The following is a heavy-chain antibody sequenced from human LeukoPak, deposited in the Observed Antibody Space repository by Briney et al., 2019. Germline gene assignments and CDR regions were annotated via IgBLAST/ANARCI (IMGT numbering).Heavy chain of an antibody. CDR2: IKQDGSEK. D-gene: IGHD3/OR15-3a*01. Sequence: GGSLRLSCAASGFTFSSYWMSWVRQAPGKGLEWVANIKQDGSEKYYVDSVKGRFTISRDNAKNSLYLQMNSLRAEDTAVYYCAKKMGGLAGSFDYWGHGTLVTVSS. J-gene: IGHJ4*01. CDR3: AKKMGGLAGSFDY. CDR1: GFTFSSYW. V-gene: IGHV3-7*03.